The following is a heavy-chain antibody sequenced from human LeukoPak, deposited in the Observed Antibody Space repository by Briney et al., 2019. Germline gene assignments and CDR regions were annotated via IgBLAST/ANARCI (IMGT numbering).Heavy chain of an antibody. V-gene: IGHV3-21*01. D-gene: IGHD3-9*01. Sequence: GGSLRLSCAASGFTFSTSAMNWVPQAPGKGLEWVSSIDYDSSHIYYAASVRGRFTISRDNARNSVYLQMDSLRVEDTAVYYCTRDPLRYLRVGHYDYWGQGTLVAVS. CDR1: GFTFSTSA. J-gene: IGHJ4*02. CDR2: IDYDSSHI. CDR3: TRDPLRYLRVGHYDY.